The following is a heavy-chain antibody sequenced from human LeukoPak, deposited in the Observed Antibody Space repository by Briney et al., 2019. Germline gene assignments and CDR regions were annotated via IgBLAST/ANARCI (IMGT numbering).Heavy chain of an antibody. V-gene: IGHV3-9*01. CDR1: GFTFDQYA. Sequence: SLRLSCATSGFTFDQYAMHWVRQAPGKGLERVSSISWNSGIVGYADSVKGRFTISRDNAKNFLYLQMNSLRAEDTALYYCTKDRYCSSSRCPLDYWGQGTLVTVSS. CDR2: ISWNSGIV. J-gene: IGHJ4*02. CDR3: TKDRYCSSSRCPLDY. D-gene: IGHD2-2*01.